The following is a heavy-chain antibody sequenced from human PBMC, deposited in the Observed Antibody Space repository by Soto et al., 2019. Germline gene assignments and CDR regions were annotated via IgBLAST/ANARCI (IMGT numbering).Heavy chain of an antibody. CDR1: GGTFSSYA. V-gene: IGHV1-69*13. J-gene: IGHJ3*01. D-gene: IGHD3-22*01. CDR3: ARLWNYYDSSALFSA. CDR2: IIPIFGTA. Sequence: SVKVSCKASGGTFSSYAISWVRQAPGQGLEWMGGIIPIFGTANYAQKFQGRVTITADESTSTAYMELSSLRSEDTAVYYCARLWNYYDSSALFSAWGQGTMVTVSS.